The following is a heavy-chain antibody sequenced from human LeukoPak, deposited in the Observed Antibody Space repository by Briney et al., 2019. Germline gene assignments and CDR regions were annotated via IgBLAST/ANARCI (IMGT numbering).Heavy chain of an antibody. CDR1: GYTFTSYD. CDR2: MNPNSGNT. V-gene: IGHV1-8*01. Sequence: GASVKVSCKASGYTFTSYDINWVRQATGQGLEWMGWMNPNSGNTGYAQKFQGRVTMTRNTSISTAYMELSSLRSEDKAVYYCARGRSSSTSTYYDFWSGYHYYYYMDVWGKGTTVTVSS. J-gene: IGHJ6*03. CDR3: ARGRSSSTSTYYDFWSGYHYYYYMDV. D-gene: IGHD3-3*01.